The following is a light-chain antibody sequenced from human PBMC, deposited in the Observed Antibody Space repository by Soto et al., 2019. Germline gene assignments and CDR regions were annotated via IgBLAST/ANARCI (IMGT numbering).Light chain of an antibody. CDR1: QSVSSY. J-gene: IGKJ2*01. V-gene: IGKV3-11*01. Sequence: EIVLTQSPATLSLSPGERATLSCRASQSVSSYLAWYQQKPGQAPRLLIYDASNSATFIPARFSGGGPGTGFALTIRMLGPVVFTMYYWQVRNKCPRFTFGQGTKLEIK. CDR3: QVRNKCPRFT. CDR2: DAS.